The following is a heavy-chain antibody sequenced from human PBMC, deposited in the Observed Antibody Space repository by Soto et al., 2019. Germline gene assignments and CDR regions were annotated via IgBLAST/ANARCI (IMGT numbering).Heavy chain of an antibody. Sequence: GGSLRLSCRASGFSFSHHGMHWVRQAPGKGLEWVAVIWYDGSKKNYADSVKGRFSISRDNSENTLYLQMNSLRAEDTAVYYCARWERADTSGSYSTWGQGTLVTVSS. CDR1: GFSFSHHG. CDR2: IWYDGSKK. CDR3: ARWERADTSGSYST. D-gene: IGHD3-22*01. J-gene: IGHJ4*02. V-gene: IGHV3-33*01.